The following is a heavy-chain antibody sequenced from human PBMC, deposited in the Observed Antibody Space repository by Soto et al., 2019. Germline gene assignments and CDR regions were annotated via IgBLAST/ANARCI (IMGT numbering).Heavy chain of an antibody. CDR2: TIPMFATA. CDR1: GGTFSNYI. V-gene: IGHV1-69*13. CDR3: ARGLFGQQWLVGFDT. Sequence: SVKVSCKASGGTFSNYIFSWVGQAPGQGLEWMGGTIPMFATAQYAQKLQGRVTITADESTSTVYMDLTSLTSDDTAVYYCARGLFGQQWLVGFDTWGQGTLVTVSS. D-gene: IGHD6-19*01. J-gene: IGHJ4*02.